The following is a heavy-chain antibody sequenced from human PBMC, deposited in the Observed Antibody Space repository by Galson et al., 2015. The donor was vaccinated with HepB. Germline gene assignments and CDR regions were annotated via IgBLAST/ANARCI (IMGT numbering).Heavy chain of an antibody. CDR1: GGTFSNYA. CDR3: ARDNLGGVVVRFDP. V-gene: IGHV1-18*01. Sequence: SVKVSCKASGGTFSNYAISWVRQAPGQGLEWMGWISAYNGNTNYAQKLQGRVTMTTDTSTSTAYMELRSLRSDDTAVYYCARDNLGGVVVRFDPWGQGTLVTVSS. D-gene: IGHD2-21*01. J-gene: IGHJ5*02. CDR2: ISAYNGNT.